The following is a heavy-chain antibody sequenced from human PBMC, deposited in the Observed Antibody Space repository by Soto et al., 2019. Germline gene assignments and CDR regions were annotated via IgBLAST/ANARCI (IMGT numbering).Heavy chain of an antibody. D-gene: IGHD4-17*01. V-gene: IGHV3-48*03. CDR2: ISNSGTTK. CDR3: ARVQLGDSLDY. CDR1: GFTLSSFE. J-gene: IGHJ4*02. Sequence: EVRLEESGGTLVQPGGSLRLSCVGSGFTLSSFEVTWVRQAPGKGLEWLSYISNSGTTKHYADSVKGRFTVSRDNAKNSVHLQLNSLSAEDTGIYYCARVQLGDSLDYWGQGTLVTVSS.